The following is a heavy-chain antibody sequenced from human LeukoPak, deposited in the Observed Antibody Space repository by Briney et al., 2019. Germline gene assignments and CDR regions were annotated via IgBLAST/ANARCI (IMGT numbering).Heavy chain of an antibody. CDR3: ARHAYYYDGSGYYPDY. Sequence: GESLKISCKGSGYSFTSYWIGWVRQMPGKGLEWMGIIYPGDSDTRYSPSFQGQVTISADKSISTAYLQWSSLKASDTAMYYCARHAYYYDGSGYYPDYWGQGTLVTVSS. CDR2: IYPGDSDT. J-gene: IGHJ4*02. CDR1: GYSFTSYW. V-gene: IGHV5-51*01. D-gene: IGHD3-22*01.